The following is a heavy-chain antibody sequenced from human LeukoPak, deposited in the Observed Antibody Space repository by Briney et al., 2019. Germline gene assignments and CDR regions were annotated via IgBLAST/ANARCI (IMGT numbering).Heavy chain of an antibody. CDR1: GYTFTGYY. D-gene: IGHD2-2*01. V-gene: IGHV1-2*02. Sequence: ASVKVSCKASGYTFTGYYMHWVRQAPGQGLEWMGWINPNSGGTNYAQKFQGRVTMTRDTSISTAYMELSRLRSDDTAVYYCARGSVPAAIAYYYYMDVWGKGTTVTISS. CDR2: INPNSGGT. CDR3: ARGSVPAAIAYYYYMDV. J-gene: IGHJ6*03.